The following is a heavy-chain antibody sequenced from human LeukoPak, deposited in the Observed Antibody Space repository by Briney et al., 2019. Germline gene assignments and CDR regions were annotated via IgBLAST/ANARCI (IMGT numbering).Heavy chain of an antibody. V-gene: IGHV1-69*04. CDR1: GYTFSSYD. D-gene: IGHD3-22*01. Sequence: GASVKVSCKAAGYTFSSYDISWVRQAPGQGLEWMGRIIPILGIANYAQKFQGRVTITADKSTSTAYMELSSLRSEDTAVYYCARDPNYYGSSGQGIDYWGQGTLVTVSS. CDR3: ARDPNYYGSSGQGIDY. J-gene: IGHJ4*02. CDR2: IIPILGIA.